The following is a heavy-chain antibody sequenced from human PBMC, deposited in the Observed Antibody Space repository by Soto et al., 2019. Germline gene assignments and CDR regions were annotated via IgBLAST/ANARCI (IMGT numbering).Heavy chain of an antibody. D-gene: IGHD3-3*01. V-gene: IGHV4-31*03. CDR3: ARDFWSGYGYFDY. Sequence: QVQLQESGPGLVKPSQTLSLTCTVSGGSINNSGPYWSWICQHPGKGLEWIGYIYYSGTTYYNPSLESRVTISLDTSKNQFSLQMNSVTAADTAVYYCARDFWSGYGYFDYWGRGTLVTVSS. J-gene: IGHJ4*02. CDR2: IYYSGTT. CDR1: GGSINNSGPY.